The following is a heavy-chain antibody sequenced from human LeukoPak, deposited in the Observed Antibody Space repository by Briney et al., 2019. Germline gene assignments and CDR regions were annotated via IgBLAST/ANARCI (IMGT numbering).Heavy chain of an antibody. V-gene: IGHV4-59*08. CDR2: IYYSGST. CDR1: GGSISSYY. Sequence: SETLSLTCTVSGGSISSYYWSWIRQPPGKGLEWIGYIYYSGSTNYNPSLKSRVTISVDTSKNQFSLKLSSVTAADTAVYYCARHRLREAFDIWGQGTMVTVPS. J-gene: IGHJ3*02. D-gene: IGHD4-17*01. CDR3: ARHRLREAFDI.